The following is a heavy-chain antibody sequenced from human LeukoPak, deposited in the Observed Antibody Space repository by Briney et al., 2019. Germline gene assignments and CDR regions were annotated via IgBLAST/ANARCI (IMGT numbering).Heavy chain of an antibody. J-gene: IGHJ4*02. CDR3: ARAFDYDFWSGPVYFDY. V-gene: IGHV5-51*01. Sequence: PGESLQISCKGSGSSFTSYWIGWVRPMPGKGLEWMGIIYPGDSDTRYSPSFQGQVTISADKSISTAYLQWSSLKASDTAMYYCARAFDYDFWSGPVYFDYWGQGTLVTVSS. CDR2: IYPGDSDT. D-gene: IGHD3-3*01. CDR1: GSSFTSYW.